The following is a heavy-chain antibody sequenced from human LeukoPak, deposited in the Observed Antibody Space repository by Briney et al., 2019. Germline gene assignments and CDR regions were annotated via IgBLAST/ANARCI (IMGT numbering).Heavy chain of an antibody. CDR2: IIPIFGIA. V-gene: IGHV1-69*04. CDR3: AGSSYGDYGFTTSSFDY. D-gene: IGHD4-17*01. Sequence: SVKVSCKASGGTFSSYAISWVRQAPGQGLGWMGRIIPIFGIANYAQKFQGRVTITADKSTSPAYMELSSLRSEDTAVYYCAGSSYGDYGFTTSSFDYWGQGTLVTVSS. CDR1: GGTFSSYA. J-gene: IGHJ4*02.